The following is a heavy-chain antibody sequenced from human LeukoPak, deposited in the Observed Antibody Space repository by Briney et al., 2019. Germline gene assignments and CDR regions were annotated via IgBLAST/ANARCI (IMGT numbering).Heavy chain of an antibody. D-gene: IGHD3-3*01. CDR3: ARDLGITIFGVVIDDAFDI. CDR1: GGSISSGSYY. Sequence: SETLSLTCTVSGGSISSGSYYWSWIRQPAGKGLEWIGRIYTSGSTNYNPSLKSRVTISVDTSKNQFSLKLSSVTAADTAVYYYARDLGITIFGVVIDDAFDIWGQGTMVTVSS. CDR2: IYTSGST. J-gene: IGHJ3*02. V-gene: IGHV4-61*02.